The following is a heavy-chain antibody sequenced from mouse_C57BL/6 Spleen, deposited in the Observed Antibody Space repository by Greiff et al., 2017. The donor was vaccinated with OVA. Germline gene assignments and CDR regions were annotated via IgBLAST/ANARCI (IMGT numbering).Heavy chain of an antibody. CDR2: ISSGSSTI. J-gene: IGHJ1*03. D-gene: IGHD4-1*01. Sequence: DVMLVESGGGLVKPGGSLKLSCAASGFTFSDYGMHWVRQAPEKGLEWVAYISSGSSTIYYADTVKGRFTISRDNAKNTLFLQLTSLRSEDTAMYYCARKNWDGYFDVWGTGTTVTVAS. CDR3: ARKNWDGYFDV. V-gene: IGHV5-17*01. CDR1: GFTFSDYG.